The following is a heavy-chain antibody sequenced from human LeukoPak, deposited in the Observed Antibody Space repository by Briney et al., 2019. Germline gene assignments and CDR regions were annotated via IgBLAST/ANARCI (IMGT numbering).Heavy chain of an antibody. D-gene: IGHD6-13*01. V-gene: IGHV1-46*01. CDR3: ARTTGSWYMLDGGGTIDY. CDR1: GYTFTSYY. CDR2: INPSGGST. J-gene: IGHJ4*02. Sequence: EASVKVSCKASGYTFTSYYMHWVRQAPGQGLEWMGIINPSGGSTSYAQKFQGRVTMTRDTSTSTVYMELSSLRSEDTAVYYCARTTGSWYMLDGGGTIDYWGQGTLVTVSS.